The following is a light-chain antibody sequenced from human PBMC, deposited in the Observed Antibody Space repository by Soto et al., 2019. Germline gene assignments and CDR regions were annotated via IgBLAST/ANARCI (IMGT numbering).Light chain of an antibody. CDR2: GAS. CDR3: QQSYTTPWT. J-gene: IGKJ1*01. CDR1: ETISSD. V-gene: IGKV1-39*01. Sequence: DIQMTQSPSSLSASVGDRVTLTCRASETISSDLNWYQQRPGKAPNLLISGASSLQTGVPSRFSGSGSGTDFTLTISSLQPEDFATYHCQQSYTTPWTVGQGTKVDIK.